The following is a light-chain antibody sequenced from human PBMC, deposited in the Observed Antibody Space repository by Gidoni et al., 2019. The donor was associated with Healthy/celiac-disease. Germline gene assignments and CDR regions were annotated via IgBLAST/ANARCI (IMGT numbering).Light chain of an antibody. CDR2: DAS. J-gene: IGKJ2*01. CDR1: QSVSSY. V-gene: IGKV3-11*01. CDR3: QQRSNWPYT. Sequence: DSVLTQSPATLSLSPGERATLSCRASQSVSSYLAWYQQKPGQAPRLLIYDASNRATGIPARFSGSGSGTDFTLTISSLEPEDFAVYYCQQRSNWPYTFGQXTKLEIK.